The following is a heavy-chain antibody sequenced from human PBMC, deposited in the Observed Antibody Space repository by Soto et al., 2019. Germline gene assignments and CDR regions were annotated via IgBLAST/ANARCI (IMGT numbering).Heavy chain of an antibody. CDR2: IYYSGST. V-gene: IGHV4-59*01. Sequence: SETLSLTCTVSGGSISPYYWSWIRQSPGKGLEWIGYIYYSGSTNYNPSLKSRVTISVDTSKNQFSLRVNSVTAADTAVYFCARGSSRITIFGVVISDFDYWGQGTLVTVSS. CDR1: GGSISPYY. CDR3: ARGSSRITIFGVVISDFDY. D-gene: IGHD3-3*01. J-gene: IGHJ4*02.